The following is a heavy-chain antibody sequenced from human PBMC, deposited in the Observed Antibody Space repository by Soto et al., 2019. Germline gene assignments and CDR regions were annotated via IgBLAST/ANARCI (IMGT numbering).Heavy chain of an antibody. CDR1: GFTFSSDS. CDR3: ARDRGGTIAVALDY. J-gene: IGHJ4*02. V-gene: IGHV3-21*01. D-gene: IGHD6-19*01. CDR2: ISSSSSYI. Sequence: PGGSLRLSCAASGFTFSSDSMNWVRQAPGKGLEWVSSISSSSSYIYYADSVKGRFTISRDNAKNSLYLQMNSLRAEDTAVYYCARDRGGTIAVALDYWGQGTLVTVSS.